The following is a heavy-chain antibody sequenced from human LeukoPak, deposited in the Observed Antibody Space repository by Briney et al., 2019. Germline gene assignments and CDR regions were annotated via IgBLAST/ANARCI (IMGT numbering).Heavy chain of an antibody. J-gene: IGHJ5*02. CDR3: ARVYKGNWFDP. Sequence: ASVKVSCKASGYTFTSYYMHWVRQAPGQGLEWMGMINPSGGSTSYAQKFQGRVTMTRDTSTSTVYMELSSLRSEDTAVYYCARVYKGNWFDPWGQGTLVTVSS. D-gene: IGHD1-1*01. V-gene: IGHV1-46*01. CDR2: INPSGGST. CDR1: GYTFTSYY.